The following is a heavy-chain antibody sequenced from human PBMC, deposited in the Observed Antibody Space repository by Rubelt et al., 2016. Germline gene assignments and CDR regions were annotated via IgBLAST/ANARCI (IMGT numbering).Heavy chain of an antibody. J-gene: IGHJ3*02. CDR1: GFTFSDYS. Sequence: EVRLVESGGGLVQPGGSLRLSCAASGFTFSDYSMNWVRQAPGKGLEWISYISSRTILYADSVKGRFTISRDTVKSSLYLQMNGLRDEDTAVYYCARDLHWAFDIWGQGTMVTVSS. D-gene: IGHD3-16*01. V-gene: IGHV3-48*02. CDR2: ISSRTI. CDR3: ARDLHWAFDI.